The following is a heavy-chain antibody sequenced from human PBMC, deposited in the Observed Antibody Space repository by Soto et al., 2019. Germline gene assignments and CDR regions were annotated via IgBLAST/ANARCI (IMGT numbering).Heavy chain of an antibody. J-gene: IGHJ3*02. CDR2: IYYSGST. CDR3: ARVNPDSSGYYYPSDAFDI. CDR1: GGSISSGGYY. Sequence: QVQLQESGPGLVKPSQTLSLTCTVSGGSISSGGYYWSWIRQHPGKGLEWIGYIYYSGSTYYNPSLKSRVTISVDTAKNQCSLKLSSVTAADTAVYYCARVNPDSSGYYYPSDAFDIWGQGTMVTVSS. V-gene: IGHV4-31*03. D-gene: IGHD3-22*01.